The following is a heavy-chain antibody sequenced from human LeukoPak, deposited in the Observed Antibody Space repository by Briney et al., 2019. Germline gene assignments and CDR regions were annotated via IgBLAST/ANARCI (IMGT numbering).Heavy chain of an antibody. V-gene: IGHV4-38-2*01. Sequence: SETLSLTCAVSGYSISSGYYWGWIRQPPGKGLEGIESIYHSGSTYYNPSLKRRVTISVDTSKNQFSLKLSSVTAAAKAVYLCARGGVITFGGVIDYWGQGTLVTVSS. D-gene: IGHD3-16*02. CDR1: GYSISSGYY. CDR2: IYHSGST. J-gene: IGHJ4*02. CDR3: ARGGVITFGGVIDY.